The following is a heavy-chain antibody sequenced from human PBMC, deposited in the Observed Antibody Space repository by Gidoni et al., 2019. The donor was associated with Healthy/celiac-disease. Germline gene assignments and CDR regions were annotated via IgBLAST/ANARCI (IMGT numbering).Heavy chain of an antibody. V-gene: IGHV3-23*01. J-gene: IGHJ6*02. Sequence: EVQLLESGGGLVQPGGSLRLSCAASGFTFSSYAMRWVRQAPGKGLEWVSAISGSGGSTYYADSVKGRFTISRDNSKNTLYLQMNSLRAEDTAVYYCAKDLHMVRGVIISPGYYYGMDVWGQGTTVTVSS. CDR3: AKDLHMVRGVIISPGYYYGMDV. D-gene: IGHD3-10*01. CDR2: ISGSGGST. CDR1: GFTFSSYA.